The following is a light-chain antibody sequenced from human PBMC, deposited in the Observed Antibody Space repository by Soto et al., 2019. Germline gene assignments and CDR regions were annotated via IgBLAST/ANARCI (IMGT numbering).Light chain of an antibody. CDR1: SGSIASNY. V-gene: IGLV6-57*01. J-gene: IGLJ3*02. CDR3: QSYDSSNSWV. Sequence: NFMLTQPHSVSESPGKTVTISCTRSSGSIASNYVQWYQQRPGSSPTTVIYEDNQRPSGVPDRFSGSNDSSSNSASLTISGLKTEDEADYYCQSYDSSNSWVFGGGTKVTVL. CDR2: EDN.